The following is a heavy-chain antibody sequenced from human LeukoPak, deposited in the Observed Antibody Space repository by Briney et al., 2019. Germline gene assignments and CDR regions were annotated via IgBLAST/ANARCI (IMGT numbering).Heavy chain of an antibody. CDR3: ARDEGLRTWAFDI. D-gene: IGHD4-17*01. Sequence: ASVKVSCKASGGTFSSYAISWVRQAPGQGLEWMGWINPNSGGTNYAQKFQGRVTMTRDTSISTAYMELSRLRSDDTAVYYCARDEGLRTWAFDIWGQGTMVAVSS. CDR2: INPNSGGT. CDR1: GGTFSSYA. V-gene: IGHV1-2*02. J-gene: IGHJ3*02.